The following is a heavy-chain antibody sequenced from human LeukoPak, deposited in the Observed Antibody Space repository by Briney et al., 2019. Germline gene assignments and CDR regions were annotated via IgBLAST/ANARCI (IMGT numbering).Heavy chain of an antibody. CDR1: GDFNIRSHY. D-gene: IGHD2-8*01. CDR3: ATSIRPSRSTNPNAAFDI. V-gene: IGHV4-39*01. CDR2: IVYSGNT. J-gene: IGHJ3*02. Sequence: KSSETLSLTCIVSGDFNIRSHYWAWLRQPPGKGLYWIGSIVYSGNTYYNPSLKSRVTISVDASENQFSLNLNSVTAADTALYYCATSIRPSRSTNPNAAFDIWGQGTMVTVSS.